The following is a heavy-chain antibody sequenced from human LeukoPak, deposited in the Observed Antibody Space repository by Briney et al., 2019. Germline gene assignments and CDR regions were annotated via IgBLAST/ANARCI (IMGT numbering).Heavy chain of an antibody. V-gene: IGHV3-48*04. CDR1: GFTFSSYS. Sequence: GGSLRLSCAASGFTFSSYSMNWVRQAPGKGLEWVSYISSASGSIYYADSVEGRFTISRDNAKNSLYLQMNSLRAEDTAVYFCARAHSSSWEYWGQGALVTVSS. D-gene: IGHD6-13*01. CDR3: ARAHSSSWEY. J-gene: IGHJ4*02. CDR2: ISSASGSI.